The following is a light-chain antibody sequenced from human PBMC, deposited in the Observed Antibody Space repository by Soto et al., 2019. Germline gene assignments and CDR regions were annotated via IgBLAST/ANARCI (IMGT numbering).Light chain of an antibody. V-gene: IGKV1-33*01. CDR3: QQYDNLPLT. CDR2: DAS. J-gene: IGKJ4*01. Sequence: DIQMTQSPSSLSASVGDSVTITCQASQDINNYLNWYQQKLGKAPKLLIYDASNLETGVPSRFSGSGSGTHFTFTISSLQPEDIATYYCQQYDNLPLTFGGGTKVEIK. CDR1: QDINNY.